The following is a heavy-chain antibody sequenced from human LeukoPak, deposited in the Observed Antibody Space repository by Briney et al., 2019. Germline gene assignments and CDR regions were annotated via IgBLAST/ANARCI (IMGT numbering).Heavy chain of an antibody. D-gene: IGHD3-10*01. J-gene: IGHJ4*02. V-gene: IGHV3-66*04. CDR1: GFMFSSNY. Sequence: GGSLRLSCAASGFMFSSNYMSWVRQAPGKGLEWVSLNYNGDTTSYSDSVKGRFTISRDNSTNTLYLQMNSLRVEDTAVYYCASHGGQSSAPFIDYWGQGTLVTVSS. CDR2: NYNGDTT. CDR3: ASHGGQSSAPFIDY.